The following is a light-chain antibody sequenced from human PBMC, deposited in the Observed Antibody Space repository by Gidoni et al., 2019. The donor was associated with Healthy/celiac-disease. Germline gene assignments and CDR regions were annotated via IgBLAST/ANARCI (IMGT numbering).Light chain of an antibody. V-gene: IGKV2-30*02. CDR1: QSLVHSDGSTY. CDR2: KVS. Sequence: DVVMTQSPLSLPVTLGQPASISCRSSQSLVHSDGSTYLNWFQQRPGQSPRRLIYKVSSRDSGVPDRFSGSGSGTDFTLKISRVEAEDVGVYYCMQGTHWPLTFGQGTKVEIK. J-gene: IGKJ1*01. CDR3: MQGTHWPLT.